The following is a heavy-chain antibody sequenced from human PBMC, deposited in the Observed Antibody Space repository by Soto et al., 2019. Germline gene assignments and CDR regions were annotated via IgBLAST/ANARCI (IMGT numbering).Heavy chain of an antibody. D-gene: IGHD5-12*01. CDR2: ISYDGSNK. J-gene: IGHJ3*02. CDR3: ATYSPPRPLVATTYAFDI. CDR1: GFTFSSYA. V-gene: IGHV3-30-3*01. Sequence: GGSLRLSCAASGFTFSSYAMHWVRQAPGKGLEWVAVISYDGSNKYYADSVKGRFTISRDNSKNTLYLQMNSLRAEDTAVYYCATYSPPRPLVATTYAFDIWGQGTMVTVSS.